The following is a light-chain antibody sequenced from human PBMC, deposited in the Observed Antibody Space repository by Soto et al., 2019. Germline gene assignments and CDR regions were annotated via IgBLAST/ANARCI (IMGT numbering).Light chain of an antibody. J-gene: IGLJ2*01. CDR3: AAWDDSLNGYVV. CDR1: SSNIGSNT. CDR2: SNN. V-gene: IGLV1-44*01. Sequence: QLVLTQPPSASGTPGQRVTISCSGSSSNIGSNTVNWYQQLPGTAPKLLIYSNNQRPSGVPDRFSGSKSGTSASLAISGLHSADEADYYCAAWDDSLNGYVVFGGGTKLTVL.